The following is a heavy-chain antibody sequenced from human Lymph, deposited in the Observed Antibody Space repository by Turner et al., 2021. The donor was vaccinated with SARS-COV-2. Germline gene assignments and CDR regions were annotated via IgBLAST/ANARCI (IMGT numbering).Heavy chain of an antibody. CDR3: TTHSAPDY. Sequence: EVQLVESGGGLVKPGGSLRLSCAASGFTFSNAWMTWVRQAPGKGLEWVGRMKTKTDGGTTDYAAPVKDRFTISRDDSKNTLYLQMNSLKTEDTAVYYCTTHSAPDYWGQGTLVTVSS. J-gene: IGHJ4*02. CDR1: GFTFSNAW. D-gene: IGHD6-13*01. CDR2: MKTKTDGGTT. V-gene: IGHV3-15*01.